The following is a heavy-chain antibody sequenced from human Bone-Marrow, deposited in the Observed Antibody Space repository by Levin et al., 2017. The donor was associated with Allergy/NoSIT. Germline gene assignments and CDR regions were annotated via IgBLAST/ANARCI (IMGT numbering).Heavy chain of an antibody. CDR3: AREDRSGSFDV. CDR1: GGSISSGGYY. Sequence: ASQTLSLTCSVSGGSISSGGYYWTWIRQHPEWGLQWLGYIFYSGTTYYSPSLKSRVSISVDTSKNQFSLRLTSVTAADTAVYFCAREDRSGSFDVWGQGTVVTVSS. V-gene: IGHV4-31*03. J-gene: IGHJ3*01. D-gene: IGHD3-10*01. CDR2: IFYSGTT.